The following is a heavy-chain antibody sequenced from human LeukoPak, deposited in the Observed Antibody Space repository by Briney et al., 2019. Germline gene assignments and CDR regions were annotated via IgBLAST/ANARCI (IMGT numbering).Heavy chain of an antibody. Sequence: SEALSLTCSVSGASISSYSWSWIRQTPGKGLKWIGYIYNSATTNYNPSLKSRLTISVDTSKNQISLKLTSVTAADTAVYYCARNSSSSWGYYSMDVWGKGTTVTVSS. CDR1: GASISSYS. J-gene: IGHJ6*03. CDR2: IYNSATT. V-gene: IGHV4-59*01. CDR3: ARNSSSSWGYYSMDV. D-gene: IGHD6-13*01.